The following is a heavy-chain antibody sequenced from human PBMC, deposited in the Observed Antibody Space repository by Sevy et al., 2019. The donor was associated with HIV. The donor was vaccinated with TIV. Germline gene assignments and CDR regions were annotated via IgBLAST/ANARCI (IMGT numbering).Heavy chain of an antibody. V-gene: IGHV3-30-3*01. J-gene: IGHJ3*02. D-gene: IGHD3-10*01. Sequence: GGSLRLSCAASGFTFSSYAMHWVRQAPGKGLEWVAVISYDGSNKYYADSVKGRFTISRDNSKNTLYLQMNSLRAEDTAVYYCARSTVRGVTNAFDIWGQGTMVTVSS. CDR2: ISYDGSNK. CDR3: ARSTVRGVTNAFDI. CDR1: GFTFSSYA.